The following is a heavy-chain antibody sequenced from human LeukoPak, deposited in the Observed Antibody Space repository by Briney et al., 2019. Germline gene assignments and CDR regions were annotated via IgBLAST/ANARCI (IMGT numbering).Heavy chain of an antibody. V-gene: IGHV1-69*13. J-gene: IGHJ6*02. D-gene: IGHD3-9*01. CDR2: IIPIFGTA. Sequence: GASVTVSFTASGGTFSSYAISWVRQAPGQGLEWMGGIIPIFGTANYAQKFQGRVTITADESTSTAYMELSSLRSEDTAVYYCARDISGYYYYGMDVWGQGTTVTVSS. CDR3: ARDISGYYYYGMDV. CDR1: GGTFSSYA.